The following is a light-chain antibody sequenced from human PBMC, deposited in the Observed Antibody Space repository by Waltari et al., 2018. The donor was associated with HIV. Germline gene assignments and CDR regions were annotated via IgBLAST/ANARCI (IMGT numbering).Light chain of an antibody. V-gene: IGKV1-16*01. CDR2: AAS. CDR1: QGIGNY. J-gene: IGKJ5*01. CDR3: QQYNSYPIT. Sequence: DIQMTQSPSSLSASVGDRVTITCRASQGIGNYLAWFQQRPGKAPQSLVYAASTLQTGVPSRFRGRGSGTDFTLTISSLQPEDFAIYYCQQYNSYPITFGQGTRLEI.